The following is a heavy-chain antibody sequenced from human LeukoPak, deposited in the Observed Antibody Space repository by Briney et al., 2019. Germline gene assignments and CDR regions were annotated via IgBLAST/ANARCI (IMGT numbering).Heavy chain of an antibody. V-gene: IGHV4-61*02. Sequence: SETLSLTCTVSGGSISSGSYYWSWIRQPAGKGLEWIGRIYTSGSINYNPSLKSRVTISVDTSKNQFSLKLSSVTAADTAVYYCARGDDAFDIWGQGTMVTVSS. CDR3: ARGDDAFDI. CDR1: GGSISSGSYY. CDR2: IYTSGSI. J-gene: IGHJ3*02.